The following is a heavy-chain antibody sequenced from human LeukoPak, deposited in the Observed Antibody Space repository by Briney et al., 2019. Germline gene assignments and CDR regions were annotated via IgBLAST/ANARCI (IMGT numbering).Heavy chain of an antibody. V-gene: IGHV4-38-2*02. CDR2: IYHSGST. Sequence: SETLSLTCTVSGYSISSGYYWGWIRQPPGKGLEWIGSIYHSGSTYYNPSLKSRVTISVDTSKNQFSLKLSSVTAADTAVYYCARVNAMIVAYDAFDIWGQGTMVTVSS. D-gene: IGHD3-22*01. CDR3: ARVNAMIVAYDAFDI. J-gene: IGHJ3*02. CDR1: GYSISSGYY.